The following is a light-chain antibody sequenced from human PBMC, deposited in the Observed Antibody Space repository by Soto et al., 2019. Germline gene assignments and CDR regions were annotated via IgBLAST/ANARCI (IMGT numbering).Light chain of an antibody. V-gene: IGLV2-11*01. J-gene: IGLJ2*01. CDR3: CSYAGSYTLV. CDR2: DVS. Sequence: QSALTQPRSVSGSPGQSVTISCTGTSSDVGGYNYVSWYQQHPGKAPKLMIYDVSKRPSGVPNRFSGSKSGNTASLTISGLQAEDEADYSCCSYAGSYTLVFGGGTKLPVL. CDR1: SSDVGGYNY.